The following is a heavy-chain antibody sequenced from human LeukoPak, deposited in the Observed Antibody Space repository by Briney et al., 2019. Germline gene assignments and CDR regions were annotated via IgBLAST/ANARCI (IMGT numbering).Heavy chain of an antibody. CDR2: IYNDGST. V-gene: IGHV3-66*01. CDR1: GFTVSSNY. CDR3: ARDLGYCSGGICYVGYCDY. D-gene: IGHD2-15*01. Sequence: GGSLRLSCAASGFTVSSNYMNWVRQAPGKGLEWVSIIYNDGSTYYADSVKGRFTISRGNSENILYLQMNNLRAEDTAVYYCARDLGYCSGGICYVGYCDYWGQGTLVTVSA. J-gene: IGHJ4*02.